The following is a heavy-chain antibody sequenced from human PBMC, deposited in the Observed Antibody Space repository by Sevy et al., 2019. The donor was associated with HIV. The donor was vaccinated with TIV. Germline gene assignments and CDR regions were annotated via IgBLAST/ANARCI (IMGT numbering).Heavy chain of an antibody. V-gene: IGHV3-48*02. D-gene: IGHD1-20*01. CDR2: ISKSVSTT. J-gene: IGHJ4*02. CDR3: PIEELLVIGTIYFDS. Sequence: GGSLRLSCAASGFTFSHHNMNWVRQAPGKGLEWISYISKSVSTTYFADSVRGRFTISRDNAKNSLFLEMDSLTDEDTAVYYCPIEELLVIGTIYFDSWGRGTQVTVSS. CDR1: GFTFSHHN.